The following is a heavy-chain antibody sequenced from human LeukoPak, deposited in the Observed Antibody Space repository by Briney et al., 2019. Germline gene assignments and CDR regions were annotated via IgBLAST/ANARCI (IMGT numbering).Heavy chain of an antibody. D-gene: IGHD3-16*01. CDR2: IKKDGSEK. CDR1: GFSFSSFW. Sequence: GGSLRLSCATSGFSFSSFWMSWVRQAPGKGLEWVANIKKDGSEKYYVDSVKGRFTISRDNVKNSLYLQMNSLRAEDTGVYYCARDGGYWGQGTLVTVSS. V-gene: IGHV3-7*03. CDR3: ARDGGY. J-gene: IGHJ4*02.